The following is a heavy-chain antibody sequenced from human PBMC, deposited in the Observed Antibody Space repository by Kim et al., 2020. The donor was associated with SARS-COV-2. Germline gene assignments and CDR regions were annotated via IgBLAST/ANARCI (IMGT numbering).Heavy chain of an antibody. CDR1: GFTFSSYA. D-gene: IGHD4-17*01. J-gene: IGHJ4*02. Sequence: GGSLRLSCAASGFTFSSYAMSWVRQAPGKGLEWVSGITLSGDSTYYADSVKGRFTISRDNSKNTLYLQMTSLRADDTAIYYCAKTGDYGDFYFDYWGQGTLVTVSS. V-gene: IGHV3-23*01. CDR2: ITLSGDST. CDR3: AKTGDYGDFYFDY.